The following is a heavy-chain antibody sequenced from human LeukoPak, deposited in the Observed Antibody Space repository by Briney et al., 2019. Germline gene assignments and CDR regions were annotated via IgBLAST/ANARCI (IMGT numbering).Heavy chain of an antibody. Sequence: PGGSLRLSCAASGFTFSSYAMSWVRQAPGKGLEWVSAISGSGGSTYYADSVKGWFTISRDNSKNTLYLQMNSLRAEDTAVYYCAKYLLELEYVTLDYWGQGTLVTVSS. CDR2: ISGSGGST. CDR3: AKYLLELEYVTLDY. CDR1: GFTFSSYA. D-gene: IGHD3-3*01. J-gene: IGHJ4*02. V-gene: IGHV3-23*01.